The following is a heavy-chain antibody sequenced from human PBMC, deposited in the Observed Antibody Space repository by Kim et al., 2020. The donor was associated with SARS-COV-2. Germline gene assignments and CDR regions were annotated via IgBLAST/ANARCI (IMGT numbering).Heavy chain of an antibody. CDR3: ARDFRYSNGPGFF. Sequence: GGSLRLSCAASGFTFSSYGMHWVRQAPGKGLEWVAVIWYDGSNKYYADSVKGRFTISRDNSKNTVYLQMNSLRAEDTAVYYCARDFRYSNGPGFFWGQGTLVTVSS. V-gene: IGHV3-33*01. CDR1: GFTFSSYG. D-gene: IGHD4-4*01. CDR2: IWYDGSNK. J-gene: IGHJ4*02.